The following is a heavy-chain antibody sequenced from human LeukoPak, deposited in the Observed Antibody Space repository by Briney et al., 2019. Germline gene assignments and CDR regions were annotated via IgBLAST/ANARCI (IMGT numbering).Heavy chain of an antibody. D-gene: IGHD3-16*01. CDR2: IYYSGSS. Sequence: SETLSLTCTVSGGSISSYYCSWILPPPAKGRVWSGYIYYSGSSNYNPPLKSRVTISVDTSKNQFSLKLSSVPAADTAVYYCARDPSGEWDRFDPWGQGTLVTVSS. CDR3: ARDPSGEWDRFDP. J-gene: IGHJ5*02. CDR1: GGSISSYY. V-gene: IGHV4-59*01.